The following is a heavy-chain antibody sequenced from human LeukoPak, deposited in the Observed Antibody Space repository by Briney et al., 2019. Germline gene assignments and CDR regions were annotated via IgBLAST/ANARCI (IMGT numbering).Heavy chain of an antibody. CDR1: GFTFSSYS. J-gene: IGHJ4*02. V-gene: IGHV3-48*04. D-gene: IGHD2-2*01. CDR3: ARVGYCSSTSCYGPPDY. CDR2: ISSSSSTV. Sequence: PGGSLRLSCAASGFTFSSYSMNWVRQAPGKGLEWVSYISSSSSTVYYADSVKGRFTISRDNAKNSLYLQMNSLRAEDTAVYYCARVGYCSSTSCYGPPDYWGQGTLVTVSS.